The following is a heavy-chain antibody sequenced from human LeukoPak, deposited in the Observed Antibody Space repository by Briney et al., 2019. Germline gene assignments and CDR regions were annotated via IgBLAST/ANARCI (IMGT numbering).Heavy chain of an antibody. CDR2: INSDGTTT. V-gene: IGHV3-74*01. CDR1: GFTFSSYW. Sequence: GGSLRLSCASSGFTFSSYWMHWVRQAPGKGLVWVSRINSDGTTTNYADSVKGRFTIPRDNAKNTLYLQMNSLSAEDTAVYYCARAGWYRFDYWGQGTLVTVSS. D-gene: IGHD6-19*01. CDR3: ARAGWYRFDY. J-gene: IGHJ4*02.